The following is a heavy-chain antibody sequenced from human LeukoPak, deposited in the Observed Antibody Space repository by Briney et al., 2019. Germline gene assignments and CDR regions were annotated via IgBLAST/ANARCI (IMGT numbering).Heavy chain of an antibody. J-gene: IGHJ4*02. CDR1: GFTFSDYY. CDR3: ARGGGTMVQGRDGLRKYYFDY. D-gene: IGHD3-10*01. Sequence: PGGSLRLSCAASGFTFSDYYMSWIRQAPGKGLEWVSYISSSSSYTNYADSVKGRFTISRDNAKNSLYLQMNSLRAEDTAVYYCARGGGTMVQGRDGLRKYYFDYWGQGTLVTVSS. V-gene: IGHV3-11*05. CDR2: ISSSSSYT.